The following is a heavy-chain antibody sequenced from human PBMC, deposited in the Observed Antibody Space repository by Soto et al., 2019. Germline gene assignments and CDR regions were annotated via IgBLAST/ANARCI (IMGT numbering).Heavy chain of an antibody. D-gene: IGHD4-17*01. CDR1: GFTFSSYA. Sequence: QVQLVESGGGVVQPGRSLRLSCAASGFTFSSYAMHWVRQAPGKGLEWVAVISYDGSNKYYADSVKGRFTISRDNSKNTLYLQMNSLRAEDTAVYYCARGRTTLAAFDIWGQGTMVTVSS. J-gene: IGHJ3*02. CDR2: ISYDGSNK. CDR3: ARGRTTLAAFDI. V-gene: IGHV3-30-3*01.